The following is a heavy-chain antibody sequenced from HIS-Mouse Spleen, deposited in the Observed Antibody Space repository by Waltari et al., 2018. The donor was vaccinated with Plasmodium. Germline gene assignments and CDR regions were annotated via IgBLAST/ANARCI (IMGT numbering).Heavy chain of an antibody. CDR3: ARVLGYKAAAGTFVEYFQH. V-gene: IGHV1-2*02. CDR1: GYTFTDYY. CDR2: INPNRGGT. J-gene: IGHJ1*01. Sequence: QAQLVQSGAEVTKPWTAVTVPCQASGYTFTDYYMHWERPATGQGREWMGWINPNRGGTNYAQKFQGRVTMTRDTSISTAYMELSRLRSDDTAVYYCARVLGYKAAAGTFVEYFQHWGQGTLVTVSS. D-gene: IGHD6-13*01.